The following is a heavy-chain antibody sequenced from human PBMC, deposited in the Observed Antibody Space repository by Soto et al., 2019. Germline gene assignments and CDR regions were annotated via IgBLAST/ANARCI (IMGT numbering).Heavy chain of an antibody. CDR3: ARWLKEAGIGGNSCYGMDV. D-gene: IGHD6-19*01. J-gene: IGHJ6*02. CDR2: IMPIFGRA. Sequence: QVQLVQSGAEVKKPGSSVKVSCKASGGTFSNYAFRWVRQAPGQGLEWLGGIMPIFGRADYAQKFRGRVTITADESTSTADMELSGMRSEDTAVYYCARWLKEAGIGGNSCYGMDVWGEGTTVTV. V-gene: IGHV1-69*12. CDR1: GGTFSNYA.